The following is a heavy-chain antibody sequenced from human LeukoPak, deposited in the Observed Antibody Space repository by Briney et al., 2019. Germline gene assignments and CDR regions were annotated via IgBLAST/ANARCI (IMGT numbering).Heavy chain of an antibody. J-gene: IGHJ4*02. D-gene: IGHD6-19*01. Sequence: ASVKVSCKASGGTFSSYAISWVRQAPGQGLEWMGWINPNSGGTNYAQKFQGRVTMTRDTSISTAYMELSRLRSDDTAVYYCARARRGIAVAGTLYWGQGTLVTVSS. V-gene: IGHV1-2*02. CDR3: ARARRGIAVAGTLY. CDR2: INPNSGGT. CDR1: GGTFSSYA.